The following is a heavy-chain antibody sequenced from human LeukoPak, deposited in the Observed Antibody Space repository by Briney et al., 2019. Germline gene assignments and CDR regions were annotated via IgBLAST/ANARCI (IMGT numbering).Heavy chain of an antibody. J-gene: IGHJ4*02. CDR3: ARQTTVTTADY. V-gene: IGHV5-10-1*01. CDR1: GYSFTSYW. Sequence: GESLKISCKGSGYSFTSYWIAWARQMPGKGLEWMGRIDPSDSYTNYSPSFQGHVTISADKSISTAYLQWSSLKASDTAMYYCARQTTVTTADYWGQGTLVTVSS. CDR2: IDPSDSYT. D-gene: IGHD4-17*01.